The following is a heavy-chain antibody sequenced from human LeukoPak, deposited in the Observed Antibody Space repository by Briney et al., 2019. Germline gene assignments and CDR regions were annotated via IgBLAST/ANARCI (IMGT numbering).Heavy chain of an antibody. D-gene: IGHD3-3*01. V-gene: IGHV3-23*01. CDR2: ISGSGGST. J-gene: IGHJ2*01. CDR1: GFTFSSYA. Sequence: GGSLRLSCAASGFTFSSYAMSWVRQAPGRGLEWVSAISGSGGSTYYADSVKGRFTISRDNSKNTLYLQMNSLRAEDTAVYYCAKGLTPYYDFWSGDRYFDLWGRGTLVTVSS. CDR3: AKGLTPYYDFWSGDRYFDL.